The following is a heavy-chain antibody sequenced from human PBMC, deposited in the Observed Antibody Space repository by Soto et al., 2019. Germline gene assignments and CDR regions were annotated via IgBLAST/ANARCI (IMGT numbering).Heavy chain of an antibody. D-gene: IGHD3-22*01. CDR1: GFTFSGYA. CDR3: GKTIIADGTYQFDY. Sequence: GGSLRLSCAASGFTFSGYAMSWVRQAPGKGLEWVSGISGSGSSTDYADSVKGRFTISRDNSKNTLYLQMNSLTAEDTAIYYCGKTIIADGTYQFDYWGQGTLVTVSS. CDR2: ISGSGSST. J-gene: IGHJ4*02. V-gene: IGHV3-23*01.